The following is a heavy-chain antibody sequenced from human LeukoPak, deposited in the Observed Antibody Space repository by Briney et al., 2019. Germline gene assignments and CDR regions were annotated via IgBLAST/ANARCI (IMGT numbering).Heavy chain of an antibody. D-gene: IGHD3-10*01. V-gene: IGHV1-2*02. Sequence: ASVKVSCKASGFAFTGYCMHWVRQAPGQGLEWMGWINPNSGGTNFAQKFQGRVTMTRDTSISTAYMELSRLRSDDTAIYYCARVTLRLSSGSYLPFDYWGQGTLVTVSS. J-gene: IGHJ4*02. CDR3: ARVTLRLSSGSYLPFDY. CDR1: GFAFTGYC. CDR2: INPNSGGT.